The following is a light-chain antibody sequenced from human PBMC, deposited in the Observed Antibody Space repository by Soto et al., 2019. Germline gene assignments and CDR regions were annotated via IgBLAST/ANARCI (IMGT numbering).Light chain of an antibody. J-gene: IGLJ3*02. Sequence: QSALTQPASVSGSPGQSITISCTGTSSDVGGYSYVSWYQHHPDKAPKLIIYEVSNRPSGVSHRFSGSKTGNTASLSISGLRAEDEAQYYCSSYTPTTRVFGGGTKLTVL. CDR2: EVS. CDR1: SSDVGGYSY. CDR3: SSYTPTTRV. V-gene: IGLV2-14*01.